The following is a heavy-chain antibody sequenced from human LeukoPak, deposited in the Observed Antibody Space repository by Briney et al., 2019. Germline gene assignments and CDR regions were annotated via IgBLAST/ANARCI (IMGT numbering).Heavy chain of an antibody. D-gene: IGHD3-22*01. Sequence: PSETLSLTCTVSGGSISSSSYYWGWIRQPPGKGLEWIGSIYYSGSTYYNPSLKSRVTISVDKSKNQFSLKLSSVTAADTAVYYCARDLSSGYYPSKINWGQGTLVTVSS. J-gene: IGHJ4*02. V-gene: IGHV4-39*07. CDR1: GGSISSSSYY. CDR3: ARDLSSGYYPSKIN. CDR2: IYYSGST.